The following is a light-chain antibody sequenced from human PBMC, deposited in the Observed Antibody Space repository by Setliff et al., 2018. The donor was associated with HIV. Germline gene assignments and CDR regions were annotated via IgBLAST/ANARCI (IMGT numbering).Light chain of an antibody. CDR2: QAT. CDR1: SSDIGRYNL. Sequence: QSALAQPASVSGSPGQSITISCTGTSSDIGRYNLVSWYQQYPGKAPKLMIYQATKRPPGVPNRFSGSKSGNTASLTISGLQAEDEADYYCCSNTGSNTYVFGSGTKVTVL. V-gene: IGLV2-23*01. J-gene: IGLJ1*01. CDR3: CSNTGSNTYV.